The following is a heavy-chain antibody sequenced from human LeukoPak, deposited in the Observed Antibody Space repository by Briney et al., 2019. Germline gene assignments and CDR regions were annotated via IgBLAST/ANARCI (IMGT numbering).Heavy chain of an antibody. CDR2: GDGDGSHS. CDR1: GFTLGNYG. Sequence: GGSLRLSCAASGFTLGNYGMHWVRQAPGKGLVWVSRGDGDGSHSTYADSVKGRFTISRDNAKNTLYLQMNRLTGEDTALYYCARGGTSGSLIYWGQGTLVTVSS. J-gene: IGHJ4*02. V-gene: IGHV3-74*03. D-gene: IGHD1-26*01. CDR3: ARGGTSGSLIY.